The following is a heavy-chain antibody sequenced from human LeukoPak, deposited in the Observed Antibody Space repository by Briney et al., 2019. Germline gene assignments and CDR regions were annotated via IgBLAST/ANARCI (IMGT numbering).Heavy chain of an antibody. V-gene: IGHV3-7*01. CDR2: IKQDGSEK. D-gene: IGHD6-19*01. CDR3: ARDSVKQWLVHYNWFDP. Sequence: PGGSLRLSCAASGFTFSRYWMSWVRQVPGKGLEWVANIKQDGSEKYYVDSVKGRFTISRDNAKNSLYLQMNSLRAEDTAVYYCARDSVKQWLVHYNWFDPWGQGTLVTVSS. CDR1: GFTFSRYW. J-gene: IGHJ5*02.